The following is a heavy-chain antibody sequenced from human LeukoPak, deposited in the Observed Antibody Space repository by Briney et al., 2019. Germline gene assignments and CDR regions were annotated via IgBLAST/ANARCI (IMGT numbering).Heavy chain of an antibody. V-gene: IGHV4-59*08. CDR3: ASRRLHYFDY. Sequence: SETLSLTCTVSGGSISTYYWSWIRQPPGKGLEWIGYIYYFGSTNYNPSLKSRVTISVDTSKNQFSLRLSSVTAADTAVYYCASRRLHYFDYWGQGTLVTVSS. CDR1: GGSISTYY. D-gene: IGHD6-25*01. CDR2: IYYFGST. J-gene: IGHJ4*02.